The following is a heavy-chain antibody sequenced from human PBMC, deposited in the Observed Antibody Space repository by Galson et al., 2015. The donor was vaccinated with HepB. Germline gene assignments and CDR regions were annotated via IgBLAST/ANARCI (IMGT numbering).Heavy chain of an antibody. V-gene: IGHV3-48*01. CDR3: AREGFHS. CDR1: GFTFSTYG. Sequence: SLRLSCAASGFTFSTYGMHWVRQAPGEGLEWISYISSSSSTIFYADSVKGRFTISRENAKNSLYLQMNSLRPEDTAIYYCAREGFHSWGQGNLVTVSS. CDR2: ISSSSSTI. J-gene: IGHJ5*01.